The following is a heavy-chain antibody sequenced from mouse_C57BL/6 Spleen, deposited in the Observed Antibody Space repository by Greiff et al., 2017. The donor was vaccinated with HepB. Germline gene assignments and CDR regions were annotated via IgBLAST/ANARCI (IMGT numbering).Heavy chain of an antibody. J-gene: IGHJ1*03. CDR1: GFTFSDYY. D-gene: IGHD2-10*01. V-gene: IGHV5-12*01. CDR3: ARGGAYYDHWYFDV. Sequence: EVKLVESGGGLVQPGGSLKLSCAASGFTFSDYYMYWVRQTPEKRLEWVAYISNGGGSTYYPDTVKGRFTISRDNAKNTLYLQMSRLKSEDTAMYYCARGGAYYDHWYFDVWGTGTTVTVSS. CDR2: ISNGGGST.